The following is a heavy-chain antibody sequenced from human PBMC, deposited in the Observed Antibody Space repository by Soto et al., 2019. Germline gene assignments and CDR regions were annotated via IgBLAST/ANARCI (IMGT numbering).Heavy chain of an antibody. CDR3: ARGYCSGGSCYYFDY. Sequence: GGSLRLSCAASGFTFSSYDMHWVRQATGKGLEWVSAIGTAGDTYYPGSVKGRFTISRENAKNSLYLQMNSLRAGDTAVYYCARGYCSGGSCYYFDYWGQGTLVTVSS. J-gene: IGHJ4*02. CDR2: IGTAGDT. CDR1: GFTFSSYD. D-gene: IGHD2-15*01. V-gene: IGHV3-13*01.